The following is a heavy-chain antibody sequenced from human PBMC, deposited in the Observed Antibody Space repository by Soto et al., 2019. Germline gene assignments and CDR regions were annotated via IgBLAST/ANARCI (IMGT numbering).Heavy chain of an antibody. Sequence: SETLSLTCAVSGGSISSSNWWSWVRQPPGKGLEWIGEIYHSGSTNYNPSLKSRVTISVDKSKNQFSLKLSSVTAADTAVYYCASNSPHSWFGESNGVYFDYWGQGTLVTVSS. D-gene: IGHD3-10*01. CDR1: GGSISSSNW. CDR2: IYHSGST. V-gene: IGHV4-4*02. J-gene: IGHJ4*02. CDR3: ASNSPHSWFGESNGVYFDY.